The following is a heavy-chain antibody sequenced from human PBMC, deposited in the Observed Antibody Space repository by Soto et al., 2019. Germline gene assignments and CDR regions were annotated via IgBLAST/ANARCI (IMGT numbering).Heavy chain of an antibody. CDR1: GYTLTELS. D-gene: IGHD3-3*01. J-gene: IGHJ6*02. V-gene: IGHV1-24*01. Sequence: ASVKVSCKVSGYTLTELSMHWVRQAPGKGLEWMGGFDPEDGETIYAQKFQGRVTMTEDTSTDTAYMELSSLRSEDTAVYYCATTSSYYDFWSGYSGGMDVWGQGTTVTVS. CDR3: ATTSSYYDFWSGYSGGMDV. CDR2: FDPEDGET.